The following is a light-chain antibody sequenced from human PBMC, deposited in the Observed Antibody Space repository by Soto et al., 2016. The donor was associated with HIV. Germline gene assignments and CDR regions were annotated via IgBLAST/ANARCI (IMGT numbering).Light chain of an antibody. CDR1: ALPNQY. Sequence: SYELTQPPSVSVSPGQTARITCSGDALPNQYAYWYQQMPGQAPVMVIYKDTERPSGIPERFSGSSAGTTVTLTISGVQAEDEADYYCQSAVRSGRYDVFGGGTKLTVL. J-gene: IGLJ2*01. CDR3: QSAVRSGRYDV. CDR2: KDT. V-gene: IGLV3-25*03.